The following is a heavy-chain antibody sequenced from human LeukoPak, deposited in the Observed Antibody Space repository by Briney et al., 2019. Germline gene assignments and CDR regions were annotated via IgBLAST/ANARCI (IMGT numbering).Heavy chain of an antibody. D-gene: IGHD3-3*01. Sequence: PGGSLRLSCEASGFTVSSNYMSWVRQAPGKGLEWVSVIYSGGSTYYADSVKGRFTISRDNSKNTLYLQMNSLRAEDTAVYYCARGPRFLEWLRHEYYFDYWGQGTLVTVSS. CDR1: GFTVSSNY. CDR2: IYSGGST. J-gene: IGHJ4*02. V-gene: IGHV3-53*01. CDR3: ARGPRFLEWLRHEYYFDY.